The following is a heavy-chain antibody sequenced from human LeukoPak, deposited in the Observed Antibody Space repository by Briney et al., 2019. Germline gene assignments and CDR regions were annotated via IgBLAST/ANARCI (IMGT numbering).Heavy chain of an antibody. CDR1: GFTFTSYD. J-gene: IGHJ5*02. CDR3: VRDGEGVAISVNYWFDP. Sequence: ASVKVSCKASGFTFTSYDINWVRQASGQGLEWMGWMNPNNGNTGYAQKFQGRVTMTRDTSISTAYMELRGLRSEDAAVYYCVRDGEGVAISVNYWFDPWGQGTLVTVSS. D-gene: IGHD3-10*01. CDR2: MNPNNGNT. V-gene: IGHV1-8*01.